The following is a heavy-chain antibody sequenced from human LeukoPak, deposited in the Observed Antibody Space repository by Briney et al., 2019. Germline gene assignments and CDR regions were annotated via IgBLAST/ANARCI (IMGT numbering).Heavy chain of an antibody. D-gene: IGHD3-10*01. J-gene: IGHJ6*03. CDR3: ARVGSGSYITRYYMDV. CDR2: IYYSGST. CDR1: GGSISSSSYY. V-gene: IGHV4-39*07. Sequence: PSETLSLTCTVSGGSISSSSYYWGWIRQPPGKGLEWIGSIYYSGSTNYNPSLKSRVTISVDTSKSQFSLKLSSVTAADTAVYYCARVGSGSYITRYYMDVWGKGTTVTISS.